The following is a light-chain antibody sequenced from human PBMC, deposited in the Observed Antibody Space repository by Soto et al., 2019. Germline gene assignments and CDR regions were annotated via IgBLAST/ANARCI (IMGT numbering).Light chain of an antibody. CDR3: QHSWT. Sequence: DIQMTQSPSSLSASVGDTVTITCRASQNIDIYLNWYQQQPGKAPRLLIYDASTLEGGVPSRFSGIGSGTEFTLTISGLQPDDFATYYCQHSWTFDQGTKVEIK. CDR1: QNIDIY. J-gene: IGKJ1*01. V-gene: IGKV1-39*01. CDR2: DAS.